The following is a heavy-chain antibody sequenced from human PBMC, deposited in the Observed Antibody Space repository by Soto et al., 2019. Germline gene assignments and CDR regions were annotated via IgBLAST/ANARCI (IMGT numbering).Heavy chain of an antibody. CDR3: ARISVSWAVNTYDYPKTYFDY. CDR2: ISGYSGNT. Sequence: GASVKVSCKASGCSFTNNGVIGVRHAPGQGLEWMGWISGYSGNTRYAQKFQGRVTITTDTSTSTAYLELRSLRSDDTAVYYCARISVSWAVNTYDYPKTYFDYWGQGTLVTVSS. D-gene: IGHD5-12*01. V-gene: IGHV1-18*01. CDR1: GCSFTNNG. J-gene: IGHJ4*02.